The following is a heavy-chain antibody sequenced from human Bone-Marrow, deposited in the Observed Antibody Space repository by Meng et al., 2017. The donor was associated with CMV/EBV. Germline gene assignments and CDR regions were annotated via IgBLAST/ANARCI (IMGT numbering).Heavy chain of an antibody. CDR2: INPSGGST. J-gene: IGHJ5*02. D-gene: IGHD6-6*01. V-gene: IGHV1-46*01. Sequence: ASVKVSCKASGYTFTSYYMHWVRQAPGQGLEWMGIINPSGGSTSYAQKFQGRVTMTRDTSISTAYMELSRLRSDDTAVYYCARDRGRGYSSSSSPNWFDPWGQGTLVTVSS. CDR1: GYTFTSYY. CDR3: ARDRGRGYSSSSSPNWFDP.